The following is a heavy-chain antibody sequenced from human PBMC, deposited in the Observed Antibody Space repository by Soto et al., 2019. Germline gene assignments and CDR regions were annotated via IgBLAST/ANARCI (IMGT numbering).Heavy chain of an antibody. CDR1: GFTLSSFA. J-gene: IGHJ6*02. CDR3: AREGDGRPARDYYYGMDV. CDR2: ISYDGSNE. D-gene: IGHD1-26*01. V-gene: IGHV3-30-3*01. Sequence: QVQLVESGGGVVQPGSSLRLSCAASGFTLSSFAMHWVRQAPRKGLEWVAVISYDGSNEYYADSVKGRFTISRDNSKNTLYLKMHSLRAEDTAVYYCAREGDGRPARDYYYGMDVGGQGTTVTV.